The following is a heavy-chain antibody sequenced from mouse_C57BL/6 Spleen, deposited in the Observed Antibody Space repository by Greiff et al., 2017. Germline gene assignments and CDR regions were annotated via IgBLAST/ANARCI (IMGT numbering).Heavy chain of an antibody. D-gene: IGHD2-12*01. Sequence: EVKLVESGGGLVKPGGSLKLSCAASGFTFSSYAMSWVRQTPEKRLEWVATISDGGSYTYYPDNVKGRCTISRDNAKNNLYLQMSQLKSEDTAMYYCEREHDSHYYDMDYWGQGT. CDR2: ISDGGSYT. CDR1: GFTFSSYA. J-gene: IGHJ4*01. CDR3: EREHDSHYYDMDY. V-gene: IGHV5-4*01.